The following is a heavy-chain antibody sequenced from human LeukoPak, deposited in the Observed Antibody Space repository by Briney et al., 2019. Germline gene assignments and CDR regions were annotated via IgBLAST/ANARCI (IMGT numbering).Heavy chain of an antibody. CDR3: ARVAYCAGDCHHMDS. CDR2: ISSSSSYI. Sequence: PGGSLRLSCAASGFTFSTYSMNWVRQAPGKGLEWVSSISSSSSYIYYGDSVKGRFTISRDNAKNSLYLQMNSLRAEGTAVYYCARVAYCAGDCHHMDSWGQGTLVTVSS. J-gene: IGHJ4*02. CDR1: GFTFSTYS. V-gene: IGHV3-21*01. D-gene: IGHD2-21*02.